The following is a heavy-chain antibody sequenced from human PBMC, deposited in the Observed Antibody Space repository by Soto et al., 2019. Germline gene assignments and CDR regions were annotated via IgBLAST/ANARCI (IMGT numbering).Heavy chain of an antibody. Sequence: QVHLLESGEGFVKPGGSLRLSCAASGFSFSDYYMTWIRQTPGKGLEWLSYVSTENFYIRYADSVKGRFTISRDNAKKTLYLQMDSLRVDDTAIYYCARSNGDYERAYFDYWGQGTLVAVSS. CDR3: ARSNGDYERAYFDY. CDR2: VSTENFYI. D-gene: IGHD2-21*02. CDR1: GFSFSDYY. V-gene: IGHV3-11*06. J-gene: IGHJ4*02.